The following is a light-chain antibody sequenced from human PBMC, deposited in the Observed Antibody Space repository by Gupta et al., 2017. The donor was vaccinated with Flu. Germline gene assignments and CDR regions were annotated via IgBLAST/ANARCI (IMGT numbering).Light chain of an antibody. V-gene: IGKV3-15*01. Sequence: DIVMTQSPGTLSVSPGERATLSCRAGQSINSNLVWYQLRPGQAPRLVIYAASIMATGIPARFSGRGSGTDFSLTINSLQSEDSAFYYCQQYHEWPRTFGQGTKVEIK. J-gene: IGKJ1*01. CDR1: QSINSN. CDR2: AAS. CDR3: QQYHEWPRT.